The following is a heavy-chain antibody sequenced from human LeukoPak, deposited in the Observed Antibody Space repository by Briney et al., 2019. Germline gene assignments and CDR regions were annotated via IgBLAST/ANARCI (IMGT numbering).Heavy chain of an antibody. V-gene: IGHV4-38-2*02. CDR3: ARHVGKWGFDY. Sequence: SETLSLTCTVSGYSISSGYNWGWIRQPPGKGLEWIGSIYHSGSTYYKTSLKSRVTISVDTSKNQFSLKLSSVTAADTAVYYCARHVGKWGFDYWGQGTLVTVSS. J-gene: IGHJ4*02. CDR1: GYSISSGYN. CDR2: IYHSGST. D-gene: IGHD7-27*01.